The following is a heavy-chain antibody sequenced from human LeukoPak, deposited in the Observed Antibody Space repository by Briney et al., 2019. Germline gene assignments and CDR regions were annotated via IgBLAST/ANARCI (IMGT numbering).Heavy chain of an antibody. V-gene: IGHV3-23*01. CDR3: ATRGTYYYDNSGYWGFDY. CDR2: ISGSGGGT. D-gene: IGHD3-22*01. Sequence: GGSLRLSCAASGFTFSSYAMSWVRQPPGKGLEWVSAISGSGGGTYYADSVKGRFTISRDNSKNTLYLQMNSLRAEDTAVYYCATRGTYYYDNSGYWGFDYWGQGTLVTVSS. J-gene: IGHJ4*02. CDR1: GFTFSSYA.